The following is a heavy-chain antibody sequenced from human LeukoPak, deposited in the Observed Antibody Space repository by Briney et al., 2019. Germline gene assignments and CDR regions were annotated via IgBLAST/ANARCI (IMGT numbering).Heavy chain of an antibody. V-gene: IGHV4-59*01. D-gene: IGHD3-16*02. CDR1: GGSINNFF. J-gene: IGHJ2*01. Sequence: SETLSLTCSVSGGSINNFFWGWIRQPPGRGLEWVGYSSRDGGSDYNPSLKSRLTISLDTSKNQFSLILTSLTAADTALYYCARGVTGQGLWGNYRAVWYFDLWGRGTRVSVSS. CDR3: ARGVTGQGLWGNYRAVWYFDL. CDR2: SSRDGGS.